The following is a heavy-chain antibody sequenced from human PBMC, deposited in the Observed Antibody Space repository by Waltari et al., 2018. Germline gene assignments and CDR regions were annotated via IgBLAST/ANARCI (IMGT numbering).Heavy chain of an antibody. D-gene: IGHD6-19*01. CDR2: IYSGGST. V-gene: IGHV3-53*01. Sequence: EVQLVESGGGLIQPGGSLRLSCAASGFTVSSNYMCWVRQAPGKGLEWVSVIYSGGSTYYADSVKGRFTISRDNSKNTLYLQMNSLRAEDTAVYYCARERRGQSGWYYFDFWGQGSLVTVSS. CDR1: GFTVSSNY. J-gene: IGHJ4*02. CDR3: ARERRGQSGWYYFDF.